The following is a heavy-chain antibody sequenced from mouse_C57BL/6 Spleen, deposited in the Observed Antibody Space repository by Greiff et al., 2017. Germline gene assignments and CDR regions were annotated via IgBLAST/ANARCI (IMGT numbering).Heavy chain of an antibody. CDR2: INPSTGGT. CDR1: GYSFTGYY. D-gene: IGHD3-2*02. V-gene: IGHV1-42*01. CDR3: ERKGGQLRLEGFAY. J-gene: IGHJ3*01. Sequence: VQLQQSGPELVKPGASVKISCKASGYSFTGYYMNWVKQSPEKSLEWIGEINPSTGGTTYNQKFKAKATLTVDKSSSTAYMQLKSLTSEDSAVYYGERKGGQLRLEGFAYWGQGTLVTVSA.